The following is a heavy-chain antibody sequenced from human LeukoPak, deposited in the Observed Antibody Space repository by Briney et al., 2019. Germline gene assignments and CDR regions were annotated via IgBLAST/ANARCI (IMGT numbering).Heavy chain of an antibody. D-gene: IGHD3-10*01. CDR3: ATQGPSDLLENTINWFDP. V-gene: IGHV5-51*01. J-gene: IGHJ5*02. Sequence: GESLKISCNGSGYSFTRYWIGWVRQMPGKGLEWMGIIYPGDSDTRYSPSFQGQVTISVDKSISAAYLQWNSLKASDTAMYYCATQGPSDLLENTINWFDPWGQETLVTVPS. CDR1: GYSFTRYW. CDR2: IYPGDSDT.